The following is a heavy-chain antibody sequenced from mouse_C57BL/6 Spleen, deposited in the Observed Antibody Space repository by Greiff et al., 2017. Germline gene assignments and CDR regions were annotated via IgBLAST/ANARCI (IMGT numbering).Heavy chain of an antibody. CDR2: IYPSDSET. CDR1: GYTFTSYW. CDR3: ARPYSRYFDV. V-gene: IGHV1-61*01. D-gene: IGHD2-10*01. J-gene: IGHJ1*03. Sequence: QVQLQQPGAELVRPGSSVKLSCKASGYTFTSYWMDWVKQRPGQGLEWIGNIYPSDSETHYNQKFKDKATLTVDKSSSTAYMQLRSLTSEDSAVYYCARPYSRYFDVWGTGTTVTVSS.